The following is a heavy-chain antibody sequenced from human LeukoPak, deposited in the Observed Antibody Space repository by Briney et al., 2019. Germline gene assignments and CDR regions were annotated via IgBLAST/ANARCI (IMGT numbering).Heavy chain of an antibody. Sequence: TSETLSLTCNVSGGSITSYYWSWIRQPPGKGLEWMGYVFYGGTTNYNPSLKNRVTISVDTSNNQFPLTLSSVTAADTAVYYCARDAGGGDSWGQGTLVTVSS. CDR1: GGSITSYY. V-gene: IGHV4-59*01. CDR2: VFYGGTT. J-gene: IGHJ5*02. CDR3: ARDAGGGDS. D-gene: IGHD2-21*01.